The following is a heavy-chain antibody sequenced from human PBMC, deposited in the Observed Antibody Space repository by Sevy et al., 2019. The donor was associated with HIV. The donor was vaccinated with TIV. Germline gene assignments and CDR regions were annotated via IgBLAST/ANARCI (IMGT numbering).Heavy chain of an antibody. Sequence: SETLSLTCTVSGDSISGYYWNWIRQPAEKGLEWIGRFFSSGTTNYNPSLKSRVTMSIDTSKNQFSLRLRSVTAADSAVSYCARDRGGGDCSGGSCYFDYSYYYGMDVWDQGTTVTVSS. V-gene: IGHV4-4*07. CDR3: ARDRGGGDCSGGSCYFDYSYYYGMDV. CDR1: GDSISGYY. D-gene: IGHD2-15*01. CDR2: FFSSGTT. J-gene: IGHJ6*02.